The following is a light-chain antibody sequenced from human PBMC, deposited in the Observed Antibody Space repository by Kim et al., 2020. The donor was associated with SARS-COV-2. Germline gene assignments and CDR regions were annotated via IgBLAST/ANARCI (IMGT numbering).Light chain of an antibody. CDR3: YSYAGSNNWV. CDR2: EVS. V-gene: IGLV2-8*01. J-gene: IGLJ3*02. Sequence: QSALTQPPSASGSPGKSVTISCTGTSSDVGTYNYVSWYQQHPGKAPKLIIYEVSKRPSGVPDRFSGSKSGNTASPTVSGLQAEDEADYYCYSYAGSNNWVFGGGTQLTVL. CDR1: SSDVGTYNY.